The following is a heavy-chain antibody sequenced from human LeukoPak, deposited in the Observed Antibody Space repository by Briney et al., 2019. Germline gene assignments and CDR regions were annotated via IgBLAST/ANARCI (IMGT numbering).Heavy chain of an antibody. Sequence: PSETLSLTCTVSGGSISSSSYYWGWIRQPPGKGLEWIGSIYYSGSTYYNPSLKSRVTISVDTSKNQFSLKLSSVTAADTAVYYCARRGYSSSYFDYWGQGTLVTVSS. D-gene: IGHD6-13*01. CDR1: GGSISSSSYY. CDR2: IYYSGST. V-gene: IGHV4-39*01. CDR3: ARRGYSSSYFDY. J-gene: IGHJ4*02.